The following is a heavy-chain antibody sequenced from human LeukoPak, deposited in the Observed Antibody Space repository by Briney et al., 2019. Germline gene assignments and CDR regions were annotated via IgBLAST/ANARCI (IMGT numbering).Heavy chain of an antibody. J-gene: IGHJ4*02. Sequence: GGSLRLSCAASGFTFSSYAMHWVRQAPGKGLEWVAVISYDGSNKYYADSVKGRFTISRDNSKNSLYLQMNSLRAEDTAVYYCARDRSPGVYATNFYFDYWGQGTLVTVSS. D-gene: IGHD6-13*01. CDR1: GFTFSSYA. CDR2: ISYDGSNK. V-gene: IGHV3-30*04. CDR3: ARDRSPGVYATNFYFDY.